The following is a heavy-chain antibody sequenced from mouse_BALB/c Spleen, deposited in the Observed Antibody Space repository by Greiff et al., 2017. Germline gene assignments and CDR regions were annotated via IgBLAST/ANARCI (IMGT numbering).Heavy chain of an antibody. CDR3: ARDYRYDRYAMDY. CDR1: GFTFSSFG. J-gene: IGHJ4*01. D-gene: IGHD2-14*01. Sequence: EVQLVESGGGLVQPGGSRKLSCAASGFTFSSFGMHWVRQAPEKGLEWVAYISSGSSTIYYADTVKGRFTISRDNPKNTLFLQMTSRRSEDTAMYYCARDYRYDRYAMDYWGQGTSVTVSS. V-gene: IGHV5-17*02. CDR2: ISSGSSTI.